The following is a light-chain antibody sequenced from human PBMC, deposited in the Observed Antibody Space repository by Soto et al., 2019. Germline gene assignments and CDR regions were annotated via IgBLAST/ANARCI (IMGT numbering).Light chain of an antibody. CDR2: DAS. CDR1: QFISTW. V-gene: IGKV1-5*01. Sequence: DIQMTQSPSTLSASVGDRVTITCRASQFISTWLAWYQQKPGKAPNLLIYDASSLQSGVPSRFSGTSSGTEFTLTISSLQPDDFATYYCQHYNNFSGTFGQGTKVDIK. J-gene: IGKJ1*01. CDR3: QHYNNFSGT.